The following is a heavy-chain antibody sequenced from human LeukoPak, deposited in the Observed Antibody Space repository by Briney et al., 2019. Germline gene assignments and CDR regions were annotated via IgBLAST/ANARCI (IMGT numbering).Heavy chain of an antibody. Sequence: GGSLRLSCAASGFTFSSYAMSWVRQAPGKGLEWVSAISGSGGSTYYADSGKGRFTISRDNSKNTLYLQMNSLRAEDTAVYYCAKDFRSSSWYYFDYWGQGTLVTVSS. D-gene: IGHD6-13*01. CDR2: ISGSGGST. J-gene: IGHJ4*02. CDR1: GFTFSSYA. CDR3: AKDFRSSSWYYFDY. V-gene: IGHV3-23*01.